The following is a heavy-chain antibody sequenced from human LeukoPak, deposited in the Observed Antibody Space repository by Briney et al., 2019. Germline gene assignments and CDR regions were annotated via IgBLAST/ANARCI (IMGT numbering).Heavy chain of an antibody. D-gene: IGHD2-2*02. Sequence: GGSLRLSCAASGFTFSSYSMNWVRQAPGKGLEWVSSISSSSSYIYYADSVKGRFTISRDNAKNSLYLQMNSLRAEDTVVYYCARVYCSSTSCYMANNWNYGDYWGQGTLVTVSS. CDR3: ARVYCSSTSCYMANNWNYGDY. CDR1: GFTFSSYS. J-gene: IGHJ4*02. V-gene: IGHV3-21*01. CDR2: ISSSSSYI.